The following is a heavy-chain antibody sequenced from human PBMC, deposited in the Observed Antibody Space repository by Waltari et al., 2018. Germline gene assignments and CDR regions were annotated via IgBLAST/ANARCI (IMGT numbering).Heavy chain of an antibody. CDR2: ISSSGFI. Sequence: EVQLVESGGGLVQPGGSLRLSCAASGFTFSRYGMNWVRQAPWKGVECFLYISSSGFIYYADSVKRRFTISRDNAKNSLFLKMNSLRAEDTAVYYCARDMPNYFESSRAFDIWGQGTMVTVSS. J-gene: IGHJ3*02. D-gene: IGHD3-22*01. V-gene: IGHV3-48*04. CDR1: GFTFSRYG. CDR3: ARDMPNYFESSRAFDI.